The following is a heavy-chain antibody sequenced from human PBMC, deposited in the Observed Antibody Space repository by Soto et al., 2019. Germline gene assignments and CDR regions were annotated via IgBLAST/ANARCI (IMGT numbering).Heavy chain of an antibody. Sequence: PGGSLRLSCAASGFTFSSYAMSWVRQAPGKGLEWVSAISGSGGSTYYADSVKGRFTISRDNSKNTLYLQMNSLRAEDTAVYYCAKDPSRNWNYGDDYWGQGTLVTVSS. CDR2: ISGSGGST. V-gene: IGHV3-23*01. D-gene: IGHD1-7*01. CDR3: AKDPSRNWNYGDDY. J-gene: IGHJ4*02. CDR1: GFTFSSYA.